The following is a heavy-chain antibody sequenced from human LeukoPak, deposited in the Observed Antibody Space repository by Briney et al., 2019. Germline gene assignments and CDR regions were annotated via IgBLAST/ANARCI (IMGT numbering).Heavy chain of an antibody. CDR1: GFTFNSYE. CDR2: INSRASTI. V-gene: IGHV3-48*03. J-gene: IGHJ4*02. Sequence: GGPLRLSCAASGFTFNSYEMNWVRQAPGKGLEWVAYINSRASTIYYADSVKGRFTISRDNAKNSLYLQMNSLRGEDTAVYYCARDSAFDYWGQGTLVTVSS. D-gene: IGHD6-25*01. CDR3: ARDSAFDY.